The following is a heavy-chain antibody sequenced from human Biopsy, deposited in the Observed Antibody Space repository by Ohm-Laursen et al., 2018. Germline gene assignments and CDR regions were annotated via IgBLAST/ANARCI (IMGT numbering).Heavy chain of an antibody. Sequence: SLRLSCAASGFRFDDYAMHWVRQRPGKGLEWVSDISWISRNTGYADSVKGRFTITRDNAKKSLYLQMNSLRPEDTALYYCARDRGQNYYDSTGYYNGMDVWGQGTTVTVAS. J-gene: IGHJ6*02. CDR1: GFRFDDYA. CDR3: ARDRGQNYYDSTGYYNGMDV. D-gene: IGHD3-22*01. CDR2: ISWISRNT. V-gene: IGHV3-9*01.